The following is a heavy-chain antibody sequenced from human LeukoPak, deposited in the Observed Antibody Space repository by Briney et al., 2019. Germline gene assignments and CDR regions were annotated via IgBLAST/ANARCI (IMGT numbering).Heavy chain of an antibody. V-gene: IGHV3-48*04. J-gene: IGHJ4*02. Sequence: GSLRLSCTVSGFTVSSNSMSWVRQAPGKGLEWVSYITSSGSTIYYADSVKGRFTISRDNAKNSLYLQMNSLRAEDTAVYYCARVKRFADYFDYWGQGTLVTVSS. CDR1: GFTVSSNS. D-gene: IGHD3-10*01. CDR3: ARVKRFADYFDY. CDR2: ITSSGSTI.